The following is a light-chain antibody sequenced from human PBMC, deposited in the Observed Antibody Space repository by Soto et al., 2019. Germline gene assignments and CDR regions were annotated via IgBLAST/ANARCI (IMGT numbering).Light chain of an antibody. J-gene: IGLJ1*01. CDR3: QSYDSSLSGSEV. V-gene: IGLV1-40*01. CDR1: SSNIGAGHD. CDR2: GNG. Sequence: QSVLTQPPSGSGAPGQRVTSSCTGSSSNIGAGHDVHWYQHLPGTAPKLLIYGNGNRPSGVPDRFSGSKSGSSASLAITGLQTEDEADYYCQSYDSSLSGSEVFGTGTKVTVL.